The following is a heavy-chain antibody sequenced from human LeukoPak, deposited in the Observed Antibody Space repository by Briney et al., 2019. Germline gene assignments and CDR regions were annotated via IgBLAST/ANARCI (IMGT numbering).Heavy chain of an antibody. J-gene: IGHJ6*02. Sequence: SVKVSCKASGGTFSSYAISWVRQAPGQGLEWMAGIIPIFDTANYAQKFQGRVTITADESTSTAYMELSSLRSEDTAVYYCARDQITGTNYNYYYYYGMDVWGQGTTVTVSS. D-gene: IGHD1-7*01. CDR2: IIPIFDTA. CDR3: ARDQITGTNYNYYYYYGMDV. V-gene: IGHV1-69*13. CDR1: GGTFSSYA.